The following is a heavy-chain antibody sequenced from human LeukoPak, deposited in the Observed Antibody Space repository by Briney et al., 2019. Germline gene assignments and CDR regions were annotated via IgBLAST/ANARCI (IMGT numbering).Heavy chain of an antibody. J-gene: IGHJ5*02. CDR1: GGSISSYY. CDR3: ARDYCSSTSCYHASGWFDP. CDR2: IYTSGST. V-gene: IGHV4-4*07. Sequence: SETLSLTCTVSGGSISSYYWSWIRQPAGKGLEWIGRIYTSGSTNYNPPLKSRVTMSVDTSKNQFSLKLSSVTAADTAVYYCARDYCSSTSCYHASGWFDPWGQGTLVTVSS. D-gene: IGHD2-2*01.